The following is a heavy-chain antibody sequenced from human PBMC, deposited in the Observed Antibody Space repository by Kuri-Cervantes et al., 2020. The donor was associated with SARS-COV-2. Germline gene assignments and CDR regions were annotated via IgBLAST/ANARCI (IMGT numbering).Heavy chain of an antibody. D-gene: IGHD6-13*01. CDR3: AKDLESQQLVRGLVYYYYYMDV. CDR2: IKQDGSEK. Sequence: GGSLRLSCAASGFTFSSYWMSWVRQAPGKGLEWVANIKQDGSEKYYADSVKGRFTISRDNSKNTLYLQMNSLRAEDTAVYYCAKDLESQQLVRGLVYYYYYMDVWGKGTTVTVSS. V-gene: IGHV3-7*01. CDR1: GFTFSSYW. J-gene: IGHJ6*03.